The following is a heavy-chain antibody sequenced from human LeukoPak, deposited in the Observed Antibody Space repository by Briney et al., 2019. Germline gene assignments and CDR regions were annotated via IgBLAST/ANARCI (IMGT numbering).Heavy chain of an antibody. CDR3: ARAPIAAGPYYFDS. CDR2: IKQDGSEK. CDR1: GFTFSSYW. Sequence: GGSLRLSCAASGFTFSSYWMSWVRQAPGKGLKWVANIKQDGSEKYYVDSVKGRFTISRDNAKNSLYLQMNSLRAEDTAVYYCARAPIAAGPYYFDSWGQGTLVTVSS. V-gene: IGHV3-7*01. D-gene: IGHD6-13*01. J-gene: IGHJ4*02.